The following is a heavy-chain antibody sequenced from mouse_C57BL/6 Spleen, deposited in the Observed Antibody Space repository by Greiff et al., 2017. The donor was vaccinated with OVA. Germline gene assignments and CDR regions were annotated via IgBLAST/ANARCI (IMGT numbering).Heavy chain of an antibody. CDR2: IHPNSGST. D-gene: IGHD1-1*01. V-gene: IGHV1-64*01. CDR3: ARSVTTVVDY. J-gene: IGHJ2*01. CDR1: GYTFTSYW. Sequence: QVQLQQPGAELVKPGASVKLSCKASGYTFTSYWMHWVKQRPGQGLEWIGMIHPNSGSTNYNEKFKSKATLTVDKSSSTSYSQLSTLTSEDSAVYYWARSVTTVVDYWGQGTTRTVSS.